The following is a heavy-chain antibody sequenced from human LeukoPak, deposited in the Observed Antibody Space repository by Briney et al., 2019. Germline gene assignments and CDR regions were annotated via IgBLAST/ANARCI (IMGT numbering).Heavy chain of an antibody. CDR2: IYYSGTT. J-gene: IGHJ3*02. CDR1: GGAIDNYY. Sequence: SETLSLTCSVSGGAIDNYYWSWIRQPPGKGLEWIGYIYYSGTTHYNPSFKSRVTMSVDTPKNEFSLKVNSVTAAETGMYYCARLPPYDILTGGTFDIWGQGTMVTVAS. CDR3: ARLPPYDILTGGTFDI. D-gene: IGHD3-9*01. V-gene: IGHV4-59*01.